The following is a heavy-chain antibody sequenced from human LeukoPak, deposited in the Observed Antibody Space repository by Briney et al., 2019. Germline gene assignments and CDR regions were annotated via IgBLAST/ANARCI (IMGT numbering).Heavy chain of an antibody. CDR3: AREVRSSGYSLDY. D-gene: IGHD3-22*01. Sequence: SEALSLTCTVSGGSISSYYWSWIRQPAGKGLEWIGRIYSSGSTNYNPSLKSRVTMSVDTSKNQFSLKLRSVTAADTAVYYCAREVRSSGYSLDYWGQGTLVTVSS. J-gene: IGHJ4*02. CDR2: IYSSGST. V-gene: IGHV4-4*07. CDR1: GGSISSYY.